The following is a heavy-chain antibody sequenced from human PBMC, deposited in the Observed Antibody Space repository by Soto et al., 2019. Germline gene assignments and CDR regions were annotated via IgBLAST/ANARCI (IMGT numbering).Heavy chain of an antibody. CDR3: ARGYTQHYFDY. D-gene: IGHD1-26*01. J-gene: IGHJ4*02. CDR2: IYHSGST. CDR1: GGSISSGGYS. V-gene: IGHV4-30-2*01. Sequence: LSLTCAVSGGSISSGGYSWSWIRQPPGKGLEWIGYIYHSGSTYYNPSLKSRVTISVDRSKNQFSLKLSSVTAADTAVYYCARGYTQHYFDYWGQRTLVTVSS.